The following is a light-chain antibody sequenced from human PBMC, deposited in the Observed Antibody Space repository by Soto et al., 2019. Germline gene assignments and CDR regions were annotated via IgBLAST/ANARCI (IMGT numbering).Light chain of an antibody. V-gene: IGLV2-8*01. J-gene: IGLJ1*01. CDR3: ASYAGSNKV. CDR2: EVT. Sequence: QSALTQPPSASGSPGQSVTITCSGTSSDVGEENYVSWYQQHPGKAPKLMIYEVTKRPSGVPDRFSGSKSGNTASLTVSGLLAEDEADYYCASYAGSNKVFGTGTKVTVL. CDR1: SSDVGEENY.